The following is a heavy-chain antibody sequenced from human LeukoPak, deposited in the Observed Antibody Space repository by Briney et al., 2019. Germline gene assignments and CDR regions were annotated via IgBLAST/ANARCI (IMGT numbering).Heavy chain of an antibody. V-gene: IGHV1-18*01. J-gene: IGHJ6*02. Sequence: GASVKVSCKASGYTFTSYGISWVRQAPGQGLEWMGWISAYNGNTNYAQKLQGRVTMTTDTSTSTAYMELRSLRSDDTAVYYCAREVPLGEYYCSGYSGGSCYDYYYYGMDVWGQGTTVTVSS. CDR1: GYTFTSYG. D-gene: IGHD2-15*01. CDR2: ISAYNGNT. CDR3: AREVPLGEYYCSGYSGGSCYDYYYYGMDV.